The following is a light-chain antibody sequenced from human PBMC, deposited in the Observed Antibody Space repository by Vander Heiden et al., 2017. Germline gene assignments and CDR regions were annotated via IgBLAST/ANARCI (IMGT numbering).Light chain of an antibody. J-gene: IGLJ3*02. CDR2: SIS. CDR1: TGGVTSGYY. Sequence: QTVVTQEPSLTVSPGGQVTLTCASSTGGVTSGYYPNWFQQKPGQAPRPLIYSISNNHSWTPARFSGSLLGGKAALTLSGVQPEDEAEYYCLLYDGGGWVFGGGTKLTVL. V-gene: IGLV7-43*01. CDR3: LLYDGGGWV.